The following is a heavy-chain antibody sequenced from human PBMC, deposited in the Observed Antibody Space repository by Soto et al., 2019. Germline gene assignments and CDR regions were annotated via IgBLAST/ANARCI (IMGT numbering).Heavy chain of an antibody. V-gene: IGHV3-9*01. CDR3: AKDNRYSYGREFDY. CDR1: GFTFDDYA. J-gene: IGHJ4*02. D-gene: IGHD5-18*01. Sequence: EVQLVESGGGLVQPGRSLRLSCAASGFTFDDYAMHWVRQAPGKGLEWVSGISWNSGSIGYADSEKGRFTISRDNAKNSLYLQMNSLRVEDTALYYCAKDNRYSYGREFDYWGQGTLVTVSS. CDR2: ISWNSGSI.